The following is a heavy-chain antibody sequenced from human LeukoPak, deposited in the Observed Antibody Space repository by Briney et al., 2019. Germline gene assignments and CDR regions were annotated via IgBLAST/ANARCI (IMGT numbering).Heavy chain of an antibody. CDR3: ARAPAYTFLTDYYDSSGYIPPFDY. Sequence: GASVKVSCKASGYTFSDYYMHWVRQAPGQGLEWMGWINPHSGGTNYAQKFQGRVTMTRDTSITTAYMELSRLKSDDTAVYYCARAPAYTFLTDYYDSSGYIPPFDYWGQGTLVSVSS. CDR1: GYTFSDYY. V-gene: IGHV1-2*02. D-gene: IGHD3-22*01. CDR2: INPHSGGT. J-gene: IGHJ4*02.